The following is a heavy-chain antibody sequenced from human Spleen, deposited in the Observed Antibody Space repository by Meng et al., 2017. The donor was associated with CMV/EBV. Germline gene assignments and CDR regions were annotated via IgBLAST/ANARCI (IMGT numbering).Heavy chain of an antibody. D-gene: IGHD4-23*01. V-gene: IGHV3-23*01. CDR2: ISGGGGNT. Sequence: ESLKISCAASVFTFSSFAMRWVRQAPGKGLEWVSAISGGGGNTYYADSVKGRFTNSRDNSKNTLYLQMNSLRADDTAIYYCAKDDYGGSNFDYWGQGTLVTVSS. CDR1: VFTFSSFA. J-gene: IGHJ4*02. CDR3: AKDDYGGSNFDY.